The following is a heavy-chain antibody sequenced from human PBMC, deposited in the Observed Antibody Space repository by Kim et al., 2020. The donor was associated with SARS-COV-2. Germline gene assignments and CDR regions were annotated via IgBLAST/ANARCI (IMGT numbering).Heavy chain of an antibody. CDR2: ISGSGGST. CDR3: AKRDSSGWYGFGDYHLLFDY. V-gene: IGHV3-23*01. CDR1: GFTFSSYA. Sequence: GGSLRLSCAASGFTFSSYAMSWVRQAPGKGLEWVSSISGSGGSTYYADSVKGRFTISRDNSKNTLYLQMNSLRAEDTAVYYCAKRDSSGWYGFGDYHLLFDYWGQGTLVTVSS. J-gene: IGHJ4*02. D-gene: IGHD6-19*01.